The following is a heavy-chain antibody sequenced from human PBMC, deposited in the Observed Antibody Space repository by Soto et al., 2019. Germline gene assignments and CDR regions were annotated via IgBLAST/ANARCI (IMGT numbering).Heavy chain of an antibody. Sequence: QVQLVQSGAEMQKPGSSVKVSCQSSGGTFNTYAMNWVRQAPGQGPEWMGDISPMFGAANYAPKFQCRVTTTAGESTGTSYMQLSSLTSEDTALYFCAREVQVHTPAFVYWGQGTLVTVSS. CDR3: AREVQVHTPAFVY. V-gene: IGHV1-69*19. D-gene: IGHD3-10*01. CDR2: ISPMFGAA. CDR1: GGTFNTYA. J-gene: IGHJ4*02.